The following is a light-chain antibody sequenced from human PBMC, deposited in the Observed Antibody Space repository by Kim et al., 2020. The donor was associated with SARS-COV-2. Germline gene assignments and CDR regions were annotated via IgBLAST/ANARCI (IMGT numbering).Light chain of an antibody. V-gene: IGKV3-20*01. CDR1: QSVSSSY. CDR2: GAS. CDR3: QQYGSSRYT. J-gene: IGKJ2*01. Sequence: ELVLTQSPGTLSLSPGERAALSCRSSQSVSSSYLAWYQQKPGQAPRLHIYGASSRATGIPDRFSGSGSGTDFTLTISRLEPEDFAVYYWQQYGSSRYTFGQGTKLEI.